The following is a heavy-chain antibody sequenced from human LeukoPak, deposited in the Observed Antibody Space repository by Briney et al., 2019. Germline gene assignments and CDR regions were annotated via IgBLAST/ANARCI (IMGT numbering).Heavy chain of an antibody. V-gene: IGHV3-23*01. CDR2: ISGTGGRT. CDR3: ARDGYSNYWYLNL. J-gene: IGHJ4*02. CDR1: GFAFSSYA. D-gene: IGHD6-13*01. Sequence: GGSLRLSCAASGFAFSSYAMSWVRQAPGKGLEWVSSISGTGGRTYYADSVKGRITISRVNSKNTLDLQMNSLRADDTAVYYCARDGYSNYWYLNLWGQGTLVTVSS.